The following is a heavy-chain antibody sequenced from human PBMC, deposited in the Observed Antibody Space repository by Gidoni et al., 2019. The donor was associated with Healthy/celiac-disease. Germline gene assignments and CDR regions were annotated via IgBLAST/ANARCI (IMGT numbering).Heavy chain of an antibody. Sequence: QVQLVQSGAEVKKPGSSVQVSCKASGGTFSSYTSSWVRQAPGQGLEWTGRVIPILGIANYAQKFQGRVTITADKSTSTAYMELSSLRSEDTAVYYCARGSSSWYVIDYWGQGTLVTVSS. CDR1: GGTFSSYT. J-gene: IGHJ4*02. CDR3: ARGSSSWYVIDY. CDR2: VIPILGIA. D-gene: IGHD6-13*01. V-gene: IGHV1-69*02.